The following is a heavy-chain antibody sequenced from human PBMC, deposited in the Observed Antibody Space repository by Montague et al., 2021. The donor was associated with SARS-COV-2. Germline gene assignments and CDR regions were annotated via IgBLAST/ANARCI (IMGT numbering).Heavy chain of an antibody. CDR3: VRRGGTYYYGSGSFDP. CDR2: INYSGST. J-gene: IGHJ5*02. V-gene: IGHV4-39*01. D-gene: IGHD3-10*01. CDR1: GDSITTTTYY. Sequence: SETLSLTCKVSGDSITTTTYYWAWIRQPPGKGLEWIGSINYSGSTFYNPSLKSRLSMSMDTSTNQFSLRLTSMTAADTAIYYCVRRGGTYYYGSGSFDPWGQGTLVAVSS.